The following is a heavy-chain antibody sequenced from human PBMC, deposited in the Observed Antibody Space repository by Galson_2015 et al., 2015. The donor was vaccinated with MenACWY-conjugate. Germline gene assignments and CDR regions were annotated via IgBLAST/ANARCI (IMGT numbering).Heavy chain of an antibody. CDR3: ARDRRFSSRGVVTSSRMDV. D-gene: IGHD3-10*01. Sequence: SLRLSCAASGLTVSSNYMSWVRQAPGKGLEWVSIIYSGGNTYYADSVKGRFTISRDNSKNTLYLQMNSLRAEDTAVYYCARDRRFSSRGVVTSSRMDVWGQGTTVTVSS. V-gene: IGHV3-53*01. CDR2: IYSGGNT. CDR1: GLTVSSNY. J-gene: IGHJ6*02.